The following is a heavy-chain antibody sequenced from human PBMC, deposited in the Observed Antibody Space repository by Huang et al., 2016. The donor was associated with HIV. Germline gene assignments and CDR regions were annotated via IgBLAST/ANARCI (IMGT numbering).Heavy chain of an antibody. D-gene: IGHD2-8*01. J-gene: IGHJ4*02. V-gene: IGHV3-9*01. CDR1: GFAFSQYA. CDR3: VIMDDYFDY. CDR2: IGGNSGDI. Sequence: EVQLVESGGDLVQPGWSLRLSCAASGFAFSQYAVQWVRQSPWKGLEWVSGIGGNSGDIAYAASVRGRFVISRDNAKKSLYLKMNGLRFEDTALYFCVIMDDYFDYWGQGVLVGVSS.